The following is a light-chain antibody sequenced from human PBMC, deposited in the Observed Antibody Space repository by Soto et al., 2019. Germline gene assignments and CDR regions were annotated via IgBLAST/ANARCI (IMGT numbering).Light chain of an antibody. J-gene: IGLJ1*01. CDR1: SSDVGGYNY. V-gene: IGLV2-14*01. CDR3: RSYTSSRTLV. CDR2: EVS. Sequence: QSALTQPASVSGSPGQSITISCTGTSSDVGGYNYVSWYQQHPGKAPKLMIYEVSNRPSGVSNRFSGSKSGNTASLTISGLQAEDEADYYCRSYTSSRTLVFGTGTKLTVL.